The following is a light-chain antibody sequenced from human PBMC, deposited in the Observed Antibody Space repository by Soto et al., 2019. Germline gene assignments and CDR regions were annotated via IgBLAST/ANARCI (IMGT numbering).Light chain of an antibody. CDR2: GAS. CDR1: QSVSSN. J-gene: IGKJ1*01. CDR3: QHYNNWPPWT. Sequence: EIEMTQSPATLSLSPGERATLYCWASQSVSSNLAWYQQKPGQAPRPLIYGASTRVTGVPARFSGSGSGTEFILIISSLQSEDFAVYYCQHYNNWPPWTFGQGTKVEIK. V-gene: IGKV3-15*01.